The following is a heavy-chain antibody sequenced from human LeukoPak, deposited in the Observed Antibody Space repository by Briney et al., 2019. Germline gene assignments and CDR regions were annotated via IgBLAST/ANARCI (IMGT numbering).Heavy chain of an antibody. D-gene: IGHD3-16*01. Sequence: SETLSLTCSVSRCSISCGDYYVPWIRQHPGKGLEWIGYFFYTGRTPYNPSLKCRGTISVETSNNQCSLRLSSVTAADTAVYYCAVLTFAGAIDYSGQGTLVTVSS. CDR1: RCSISCGDYY. CDR3: AVLTFAGAIDY. V-gene: IGHV4-31*03. J-gene: IGHJ4*02. CDR2: FFYTGRT.